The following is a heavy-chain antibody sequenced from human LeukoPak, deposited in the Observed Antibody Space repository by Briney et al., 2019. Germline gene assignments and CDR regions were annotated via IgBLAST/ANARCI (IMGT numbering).Heavy chain of an antibody. CDR1: GFSFSSYG. J-gene: IGHJ4*02. V-gene: IGHV3-23*01. D-gene: IGHD3-22*01. Sequence: PGGSLRLSCAASGFSFSSYGMSWVRQAPGKGLEWVSAISSSGSSTYYADSVKGRFTISRDNSENTLYLQMNSLRAEDTAVYYCAKYEDYYDSSGYVDYWGQGTLVTVSS. CDR3: AKYEDYYDSSGYVDY. CDR2: ISSSGSST.